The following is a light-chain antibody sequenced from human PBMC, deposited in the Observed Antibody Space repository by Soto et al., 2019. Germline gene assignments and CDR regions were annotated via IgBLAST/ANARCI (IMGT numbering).Light chain of an antibody. CDR1: SRDIGGYNS. Sequence: QSVLTQPPSASGSPGQAVTISCTGTSRDIGGYNSVSWYQHHPAKAPKLIIYDVTKRPSGVPDRFSGSKSGNTASLTVSGLQAEDEADYYCSSYAATNKVTFGGGTKLTVL. J-gene: IGLJ2*01. CDR2: DVT. V-gene: IGLV2-8*01. CDR3: SSYAATNKVT.